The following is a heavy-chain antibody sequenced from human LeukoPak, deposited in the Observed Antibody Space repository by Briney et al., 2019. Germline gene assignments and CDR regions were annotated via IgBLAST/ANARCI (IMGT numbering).Heavy chain of an antibody. V-gene: IGHV1-69*13. J-gene: IGHJ3*02. Sequence: SVKVSCKASGGTFSSYAISWVRQAPGQGLEWMGGIIPIFGTANYAQRFQGRVTITADESTSTAYMELSSLRSEDTAVYYCARDRRFLEWSLRAFDIWGQGTMVTVSS. CDR2: IIPIFGTA. CDR3: ARDRRFLEWSLRAFDI. CDR1: GGTFSSYA. D-gene: IGHD3-3*01.